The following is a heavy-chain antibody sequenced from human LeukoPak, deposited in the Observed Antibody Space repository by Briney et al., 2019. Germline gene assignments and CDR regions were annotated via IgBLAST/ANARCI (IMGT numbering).Heavy chain of an antibody. CDR1: GFTFSSYW. V-gene: IGHV3-7*01. CDR3: ARDRTEYAFDI. J-gene: IGHJ3*02. Sequence: GGSLRLSCAASGFTFSSYWMSWVRQAPGKGLEWVANIKQDGSEKYYVDSVKGRFTISRDNAKNSLYLQMNNLRAEDTAVYYCARDRTEYAFDIWGQGTMVTISS. CDR2: IKQDGSEK.